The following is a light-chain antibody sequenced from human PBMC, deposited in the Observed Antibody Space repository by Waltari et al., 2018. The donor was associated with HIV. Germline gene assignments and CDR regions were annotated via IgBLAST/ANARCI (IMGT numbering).Light chain of an antibody. CDR3: AAWDDILSGWV. CDR2: RDN. CDR1: SATVGNT. Sequence: QSVLTQPPSASGTPGQRVTISCSGSSATVGNTVYGYQQLPGTAPKVLIYRDNQRPSGVPDRFSGSRSGTSASLDVSGLRSEDEANYFCAAWDDILSGWVFGGGTKLTVL. V-gene: IGLV1-47*01. J-gene: IGLJ3*02.